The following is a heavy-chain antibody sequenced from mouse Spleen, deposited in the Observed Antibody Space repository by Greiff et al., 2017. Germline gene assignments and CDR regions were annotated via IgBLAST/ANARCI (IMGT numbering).Heavy chain of an antibody. Sequence: EVQLQQSGAELVRPGASVKLSCTASGFNIKDDYMHWVKQRPEQGLEWIGWIDPENGDTEYASKFQGKATITADTSSNTAYLQLSSLTSEDTAVYYCTTGYGSSYPWFAYWGQGTLVTVSA. CDR2: IDPENGDT. V-gene: IGHV14-4*01. J-gene: IGHJ3*01. D-gene: IGHD1-1*01. CDR3: TTGYGSSYPWFAY. CDR1: GFNIKDDY.